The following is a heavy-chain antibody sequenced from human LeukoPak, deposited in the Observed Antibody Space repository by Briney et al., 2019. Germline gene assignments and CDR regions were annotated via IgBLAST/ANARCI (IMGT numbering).Heavy chain of an antibody. Sequence: GGSLRLSCAASGFTFSSYWMHWVRQAPGKGLVWVSRINSDGSSTSYADSVKGRFTISRDNAKNTLYLQMNSLRAEDTAVYYCARDPKQGSSWYGEVWFDRWGQGTLVTVSS. CDR3: ARDPKQGSSWYGEVWFDR. CDR2: INSDGSST. CDR1: GFTFSSYW. V-gene: IGHV3-74*01. D-gene: IGHD6-13*01. J-gene: IGHJ5*02.